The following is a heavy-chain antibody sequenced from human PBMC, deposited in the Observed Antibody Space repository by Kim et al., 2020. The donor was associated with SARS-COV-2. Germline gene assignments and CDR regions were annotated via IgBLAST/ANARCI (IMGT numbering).Heavy chain of an antibody. V-gene: IGHV3-15*01. CDR3: TTGHSVTTFTHPYGMDV. CDR2: IKSKTDGGTT. Sequence: GGSLRLSCAASGFTFSNAWMSWVRQAPGKGLEWVGRIKSKTDGGTTDYAAPVKGRFTISRDNSKNTLYLQMNSLKTEDTAVYYCTTGHSVTTFTHPYGMDVWGQGTTVTVSS. CDR1: GFTFSNAW. J-gene: IGHJ6*02. D-gene: IGHD4-17*01.